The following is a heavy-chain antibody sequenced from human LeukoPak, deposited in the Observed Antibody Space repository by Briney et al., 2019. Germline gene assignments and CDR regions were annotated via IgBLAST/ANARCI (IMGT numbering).Heavy chain of an antibody. V-gene: IGHV3-53*01. D-gene: IGHD3-22*01. CDR3: AKEGYYDSSGSHYPFFDY. Sequence: GGSLRLSCAASGFTVSSNYMTWVRQAPGKGLEWVSVIYSGGRTSYADSVKGRFTISRDNSKNTLFLQMNSLRAEDTAVYYCAKEGYYDSSGSHYPFFDYWGQGTLVTVSS. CDR2: IYSGGRT. CDR1: GFTVSSNY. J-gene: IGHJ4*02.